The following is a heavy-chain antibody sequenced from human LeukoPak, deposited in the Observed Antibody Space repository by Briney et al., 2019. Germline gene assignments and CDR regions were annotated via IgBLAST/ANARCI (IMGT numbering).Heavy chain of an antibody. Sequence: SETLSLTCTVSGGSISSGGYYWSWIRQHPGKGLEWIGYIYYSGSTYYNPSLKSRVTISVDTSKNQFSLKLSSVTAADTAVYYCARDKRAMVRGVILGAFDIWGQGTMVTVSS. J-gene: IGHJ3*02. D-gene: IGHD3-10*01. CDR3: ARDKRAMVRGVILGAFDI. CDR2: IYYSGST. V-gene: IGHV4-31*03. CDR1: GGSISSGGYY.